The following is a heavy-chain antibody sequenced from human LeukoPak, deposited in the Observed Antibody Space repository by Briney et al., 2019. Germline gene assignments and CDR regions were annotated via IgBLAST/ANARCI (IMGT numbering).Heavy chain of an antibody. V-gene: IGHV3-66*01. Sequence: PGGSLRLSCAASGFTFSSYEMNWVRQAPGKGLEWVSVIYRGGSTYYADSVKGRFTISRDNSKNTLYLQMNNLRAEDTAVYYCAMATWVGGLDYWGQGTLVTVSS. CDR2: IYRGGST. J-gene: IGHJ4*02. CDR3: AMATWVGGLDY. D-gene: IGHD1-26*01. CDR1: GFTFSSYE.